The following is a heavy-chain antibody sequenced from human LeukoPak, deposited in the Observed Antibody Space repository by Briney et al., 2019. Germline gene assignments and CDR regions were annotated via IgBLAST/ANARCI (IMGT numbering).Heavy chain of an antibody. D-gene: IGHD6-19*01. CDR2: IYYSGST. J-gene: IGHJ5*02. CDR1: GGSISSSSYY. CDR3: ARIAVAGTLSSWFDP. Sequence: SETLSLICTVSGGSISSSSYYWGWIRQPPGKGLEWIGSIYYSGSTYYNPSLKSRVTISVDTSKNQFSLKLSSVTAADTAVYYCARIAVAGTLSSWFDPWGQGTLVTVSS. V-gene: IGHV4-39*07.